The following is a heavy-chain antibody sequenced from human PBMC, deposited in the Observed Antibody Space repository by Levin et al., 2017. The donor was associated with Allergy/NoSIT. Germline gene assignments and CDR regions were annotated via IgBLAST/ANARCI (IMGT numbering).Heavy chain of an antibody. Sequence: GESLKISCAASGFTFSSYSMNWVRQAPGKGLEWVSYISSGSSTIYYADSVKGRFTISRDNAKNSLYLQMNSLRAEDTAVYYCARDRGLRFLEWLSYFDYWGQGTLVTVSS. J-gene: IGHJ4*02. CDR3: ARDRGLRFLEWLSYFDY. D-gene: IGHD3-3*01. CDR2: ISSGSSTI. CDR1: GFTFSSYS. V-gene: IGHV3-48*01.